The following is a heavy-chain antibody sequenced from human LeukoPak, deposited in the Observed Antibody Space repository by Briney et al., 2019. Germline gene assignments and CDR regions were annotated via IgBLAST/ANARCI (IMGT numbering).Heavy chain of an antibody. V-gene: IGHV4-39*01. J-gene: IGHJ5*02. Sequence: SETLSLTCTASGGSISSSSYYWGWIRQPPGKGLEWIGSIYYSGTTYYNPSLKSRVTISVDRSKNQFSLELCSVTAADTAVYYCARLPYNWSFDPWGQGTLVTVSS. CDR3: ARLPYNWSFDP. CDR2: IYYSGTT. D-gene: IGHD1-20*01. CDR1: GGSISSSSYY.